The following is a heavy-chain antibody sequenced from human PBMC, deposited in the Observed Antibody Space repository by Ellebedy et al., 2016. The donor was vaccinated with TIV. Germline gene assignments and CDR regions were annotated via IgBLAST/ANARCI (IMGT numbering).Heavy chain of an antibody. Sequence: GGSLRLXCAASGFSLSDYAMYWVRQAPGNGLEWLAVISSDENEKYYADSVKGRFTISRDNSKNTLYLHMNSLRADDTALYYCVRENYYDTFSLGAYDVWGQGTMVTVSS. CDR3: VRENYYDTFSLGAYDV. CDR2: ISSDENEK. V-gene: IGHV3-30*04. J-gene: IGHJ3*01. CDR1: GFSLSDYA. D-gene: IGHD3-22*01.